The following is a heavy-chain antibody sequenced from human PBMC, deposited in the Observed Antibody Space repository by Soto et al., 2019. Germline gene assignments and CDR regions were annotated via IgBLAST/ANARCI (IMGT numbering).Heavy chain of an antibody. D-gene: IGHD1-1*01. Sequence: QVQLQESGPGLVKPSETLSLTCTVSGGSVSSGRYYWSWIRQPPGRGLEWIGYIYYSGSTNYNPSLKSRVSISLETSKNHFSLKLSSVTAADTAVYYCAREGDRTANPFPCWGPGTLVTVSS. CDR1: GGSVSSGRYY. V-gene: IGHV4-61*01. CDR3: AREGDRTANPFPC. J-gene: IGHJ4*02. CDR2: IYYSGST.